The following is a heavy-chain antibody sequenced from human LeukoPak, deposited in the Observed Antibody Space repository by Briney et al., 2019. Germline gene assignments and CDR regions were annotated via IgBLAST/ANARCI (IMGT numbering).Heavy chain of an antibody. D-gene: IGHD3-22*01. Sequence: ASVKVSCKASGYTFTSYGISWVRQAPGQGLEWMGWISAYNGNTNYAQKLQGRVTMTTDTSTSTAYMELRSLRSDDTAVYYCARVVYYYDSSGYQNAEYFQHWGQGTLVTVSS. CDR3: ARVVYYYDSSGYQNAEYFQH. CDR1: GYTFTSYG. CDR2: ISAYNGNT. V-gene: IGHV1-18*01. J-gene: IGHJ1*01.